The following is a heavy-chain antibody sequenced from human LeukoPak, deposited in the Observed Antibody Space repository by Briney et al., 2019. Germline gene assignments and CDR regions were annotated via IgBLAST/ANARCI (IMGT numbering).Heavy chain of an antibody. CDR2: VKSKTDGETS. CDR3: IANLDY. D-gene: IGHD1-1*01. Sequence: GGSLRLSCEASGITFSDAWMSWVRQVPGKGLEWIALVKSKTDGETSDYAAPVKGRFTVSRNDAENTLFLQMDSLKIDDTAVYYCIANLDYWGQGTLVTVSS. J-gene: IGHJ4*02. CDR1: GITFSDAW. V-gene: IGHV3-15*01.